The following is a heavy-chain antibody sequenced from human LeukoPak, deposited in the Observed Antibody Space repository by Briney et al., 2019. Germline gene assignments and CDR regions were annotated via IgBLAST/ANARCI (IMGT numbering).Heavy chain of an antibody. D-gene: IGHD6-13*01. V-gene: IGHV4-34*01. Sequence: SETLSLTCAVYGGSFSGYYWSWIRQPPGKGLEWIGEINHSGSTNYNPSLKSRVTISVDTSKNQFSLKLSSVAAADTAVYYCARVGYSSSWSFDYWGQGTLVTVSS. CDR3: ARVGYSSSWSFDY. J-gene: IGHJ4*02. CDR2: INHSGST. CDR1: GGSFSGYY.